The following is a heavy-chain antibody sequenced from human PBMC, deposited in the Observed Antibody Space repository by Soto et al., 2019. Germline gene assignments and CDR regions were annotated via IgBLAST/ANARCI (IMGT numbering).Heavy chain of an antibody. J-gene: IGHJ4*02. D-gene: IGHD5-12*01. Sequence: EVQLVESGGGLVKPGGSLRLSYAASGFTFSTCSMNWVRQAPGKGLEWVSSISSSSSNIYYADSVKGRFTISRDNAKNSLYLQMNSLRADDTAVYYCARDNGYDAATLDYWGQGTLVTVSS. CDR3: ARDNGYDAATLDY. CDR1: GFTFSTCS. V-gene: IGHV3-21*02. CDR2: ISSSSSNI.